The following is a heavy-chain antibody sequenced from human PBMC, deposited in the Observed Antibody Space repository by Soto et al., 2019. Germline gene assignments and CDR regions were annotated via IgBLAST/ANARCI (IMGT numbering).Heavy chain of an antibody. CDR1: GGSISSGGYY. J-gene: IGHJ4*02. V-gene: IGHV4-31*03. Sequence: QVQLQESGPGLVKPSQTLSLTCTVSGGSISSGGYYWSWIRQHPGKGLEWIGYIYYSGSTYYNPSLKSGVTISVDTSKNQFSLKLSSVTAADTAVYYCARAPYYGSGSYFGIFDYWGQGTLVTVSS. CDR3: ARAPYYGSGSYFGIFDY. D-gene: IGHD3-10*01. CDR2: IYYSGST.